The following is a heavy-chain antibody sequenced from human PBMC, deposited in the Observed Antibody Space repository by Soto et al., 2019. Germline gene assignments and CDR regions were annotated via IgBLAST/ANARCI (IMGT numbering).Heavy chain of an antibody. D-gene: IGHD3-22*01. Sequence: PGGSLRLSCAASGFTFSSYAMTWVRQAPVKGLEWVSGISGSGGTTYYADSVKGRFTISRDNSQRTLFLQMNSLRAEDTAVYYCAKLGTYYFDNSGYYLFDYWGQGTLVTVSS. CDR3: AKLGTYYFDNSGYYLFDY. V-gene: IGHV3-23*01. J-gene: IGHJ4*02. CDR2: ISGSGGTT. CDR1: GFTFSSYA.